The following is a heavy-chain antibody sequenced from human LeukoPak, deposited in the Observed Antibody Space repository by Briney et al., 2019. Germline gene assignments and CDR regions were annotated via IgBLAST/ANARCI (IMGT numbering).Heavy chain of an antibody. V-gene: IGHV3-74*01. J-gene: IGHJ4*02. Sequence: GGSLRLSCAASGFSFSSYYMHWVRQVPGKGLVWVSRINADGSNIGYADSVKGRFTISRDNAKGTLYLQMNSLRVEDTAVYYCVRELLHCGGDRLFYWGQGTLVTVSS. D-gene: IGHD2-21*01. CDR2: INADGSNI. CDR3: VRELLHCGGDRLFY. CDR1: GFSFSSYY.